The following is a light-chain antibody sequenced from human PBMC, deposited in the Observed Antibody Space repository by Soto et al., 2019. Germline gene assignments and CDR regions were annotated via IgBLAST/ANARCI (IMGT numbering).Light chain of an antibody. Sequence: QSVLTQPPSASGTPGQRVTISCSGSSSNIGSNYVFWYQRLPGTAPKLLMYSNSQRPSGVPDRFSGSKSGTSASLAVSGLRSDDEADYYCAAWDDSLRGYVFGTGTQLTVL. CDR1: SSNIGSNY. V-gene: IGLV1-47*02. J-gene: IGLJ1*01. CDR2: SNS. CDR3: AAWDDSLRGYV.